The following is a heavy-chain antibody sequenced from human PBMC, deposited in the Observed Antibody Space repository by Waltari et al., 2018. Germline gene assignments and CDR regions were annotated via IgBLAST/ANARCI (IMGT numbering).Heavy chain of an antibody. CDR2: ISVSDGT. Sequence: EVQLLEAGGGLVQPGGSLGLSCEASGFIFTNFAINWVRLSPGTGLQWVSAISVSDGTYYADSVKGRFTVSRDTSKNTVYLQMNDLRGEDTAIYYCATPFYNWYDPLHSWGQGTLVAVSS. V-gene: IGHV3-23*01. J-gene: IGHJ4*02. CDR3: ATPFYNWYDPLHS. D-gene: IGHD1-20*01. CDR1: GFIFTNFA.